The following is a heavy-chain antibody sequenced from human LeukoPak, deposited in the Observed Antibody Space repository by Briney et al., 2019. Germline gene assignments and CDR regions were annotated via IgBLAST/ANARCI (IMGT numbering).Heavy chain of an antibody. D-gene: IGHD2-15*01. Sequence: SETLSLTCTVSGGSISSSSYYWGWIRQPPGKGLEWIGSIYYSGSTYYNPSLKSRVTIPVDTSKNQFSLKLSSVTAADTAVYYCASQFQSRYGSAWFDPWGQGTLVTVSS. V-gene: IGHV4-39*07. CDR3: ASQFQSRYGSAWFDP. J-gene: IGHJ5*02. CDR1: GGSISSSSYY. CDR2: IYYSGST.